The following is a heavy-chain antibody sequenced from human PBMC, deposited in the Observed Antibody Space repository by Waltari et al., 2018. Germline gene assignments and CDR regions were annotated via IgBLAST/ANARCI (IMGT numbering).Heavy chain of an antibody. CDR3: ARLDNYDSGSYGFDW. D-gene: IGHD3-10*01. Sequence: GGIRRPPGKGLEWIGSIFYSGSTYYNPSLKSRVTMSVDTSKNQFSLRLTSVTAADTAVYYCARLDNYDSGSYGFDWWGQGTLVTVSS. J-gene: IGHJ4*02. V-gene: IGHV4-39*01. CDR2: IFYSGST.